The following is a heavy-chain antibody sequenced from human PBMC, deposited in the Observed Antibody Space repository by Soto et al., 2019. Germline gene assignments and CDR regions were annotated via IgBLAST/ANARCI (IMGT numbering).Heavy chain of an antibody. Sequence: PGGSLRLSCAASGFTFSSSAMHWVRQAPGKGPEWEAVISNDGSDGSNKYYADSVKGRFTISRDNSKNTLYLQMNSLRAEDTAVYYCTRWGLRFLGLDVWGPGTTVTVSS. J-gene: IGHJ6*02. CDR2: ISNDGSDGSNK. D-gene: IGHD3-3*01. CDR3: TRWGLRFLGLDV. CDR1: GFTFSSSA. V-gene: IGHV3-30-3*01.